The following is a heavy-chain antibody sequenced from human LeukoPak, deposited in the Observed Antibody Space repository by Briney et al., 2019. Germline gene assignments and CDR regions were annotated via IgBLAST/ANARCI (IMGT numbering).Heavy chain of an antibody. J-gene: IGHJ4*02. D-gene: IGHD1-26*01. V-gene: IGHV4-61*02. CDR1: GYSISSGTYY. Sequence: SETLSLTCTVSGYSISSGTYYWGWIRQPGGEGLEWIGRIYTSGSTNYNPSFKSRFTISVDTSKNQFSLKLSSVTAADTAVYYCARTTYSGSYSDYFDYWGQGTRVTVAS. CDR2: IYTSGST. CDR3: ARTTYSGSYSDYFDY.